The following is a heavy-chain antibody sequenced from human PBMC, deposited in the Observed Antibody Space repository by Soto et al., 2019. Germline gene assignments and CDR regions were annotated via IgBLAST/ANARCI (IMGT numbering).Heavy chain of an antibody. CDR3: AILCSSPRCYIRDWFAP. Sequence: SETLSLTCSVSGDTIRSDYWNWIRQPPGKRLEWIGYISYTGSTNYNPSLRSRVTISVDTSKNQFSLKLSSVTAADTAVYYCAILCSSPRCYIRDWFAPCGQGTLVT. J-gene: IGHJ5*01. D-gene: IGHD2-2*02. CDR1: GDTIRSDY. CDR2: ISYTGST. V-gene: IGHV4-59*08.